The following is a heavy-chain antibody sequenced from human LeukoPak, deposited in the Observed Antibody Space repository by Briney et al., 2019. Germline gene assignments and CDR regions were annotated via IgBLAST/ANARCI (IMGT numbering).Heavy chain of an antibody. J-gene: IGHJ4*02. D-gene: IGHD3-10*01. Sequence: SETLSLTCTVSGVSISSGDYSWSWIRQPPGKGLAWIGYIYYSGITYYNPSLKSRVTISVDTSKNQFSLKLSSVTAADTAVYYCASTPGLWFGELWDWGQGTLVTVSS. CDR2: IYYSGIT. CDR3: ASTPGLWFGELWD. V-gene: IGHV4-30-4*08. CDR1: GVSISSGDYS.